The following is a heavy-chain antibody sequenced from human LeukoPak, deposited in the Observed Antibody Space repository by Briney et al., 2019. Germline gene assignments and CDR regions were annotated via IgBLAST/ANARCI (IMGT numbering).Heavy chain of an antibody. CDR3: AMRALYSYTYYFDY. D-gene: IGHD5-18*01. Sequence: SQTLSLTCTVSGGSISSGGYYWSWIRQHPGKGLEWIGYIYYSGSTYYNPSLKSRVTISVDTSKNQFSLKLSSVTAADTAVYHCAMRALYSYTYYFDYWGQGTLVTVSS. CDR1: GGSISSGGYY. CDR2: IYYSGST. V-gene: IGHV4-31*03. J-gene: IGHJ4*02.